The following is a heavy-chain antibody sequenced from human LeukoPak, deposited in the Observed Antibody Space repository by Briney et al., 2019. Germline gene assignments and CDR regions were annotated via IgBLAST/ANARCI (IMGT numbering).Heavy chain of an antibody. V-gene: IGHV4-39*07. CDR3: ARSPTMRWYEYSSSYNWFDP. D-gene: IGHD6-6*01. Sequence: PSETLSLTCTVSGGSISSSSYYWGWIRQPPGKGLEWIGSIYYSGSTYYNPSLKSRVTISVDTSKNQFSLKLSSVTAADTAVYYCARSPTMRWYEYSSSYNWFDPWGQGTLVAVSS. CDR2: IYYSGST. J-gene: IGHJ5*02. CDR1: GGSISSSSYY.